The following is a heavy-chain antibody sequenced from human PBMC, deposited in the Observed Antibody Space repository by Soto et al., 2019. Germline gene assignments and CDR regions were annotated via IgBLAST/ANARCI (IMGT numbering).Heavy chain of an antibody. Sequence: PGGSLRLSCAASGFTFSSYSMNWVRQAPGKGLEWVSYISSSSSTIYYADSVKGRFTISRDNAKNSLYLQMNSLRDEDTAVYYCARDSPLLWFGELLRYYYYYYGMDVWGQGTTVTVSS. D-gene: IGHD3-10*01. CDR2: ISSSSSTI. CDR3: ARDSPLLWFGELLRYYYYYYGMDV. CDR1: GFTFSSYS. V-gene: IGHV3-48*02. J-gene: IGHJ6*02.